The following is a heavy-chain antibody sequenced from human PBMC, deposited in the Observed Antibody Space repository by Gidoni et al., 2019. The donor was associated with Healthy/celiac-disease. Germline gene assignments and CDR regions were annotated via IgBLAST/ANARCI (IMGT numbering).Heavy chain of an antibody. V-gene: IGHV2-5*02. CDR2: IYWDDDK. J-gene: IGHJ4*02. D-gene: IGHD5-12*01. CDR1: GFSLSTSGVG. Sequence: QITLKESGPTLVKPTQTLTLTCTFSGFSLSTSGVGVGWIRQPPGKALEWLALIYWDDDKRYSPSLKSRLTITKDTSKNQVVLTMTNMDPVDTATYYCAHSKRDGYNFYVRAPYFDYWGQGTLVTVSS. CDR3: AHSKRDGYNFYVRAPYFDY.